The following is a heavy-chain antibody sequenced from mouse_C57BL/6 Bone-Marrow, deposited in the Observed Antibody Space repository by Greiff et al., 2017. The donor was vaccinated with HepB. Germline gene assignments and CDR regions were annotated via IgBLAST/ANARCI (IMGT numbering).Heavy chain of an antibody. CDR2: IYPGDGDT. CDR3: ANYYSGSSQSDYAMDY. Sequence: VQLQQSGPELVKPGASVKISCKASGYAFSSSWMNWVKQRPGKGLEWIGRIYPGDGDTNYNGKFKGKATLTADKSSSTAYMQLSSLTSEDSAVYFCANYYSGSSQSDYAMDYWGQGTSVTVSS. D-gene: IGHD1-1*01. V-gene: IGHV1-82*01. J-gene: IGHJ4*01. CDR1: GYAFSSSW.